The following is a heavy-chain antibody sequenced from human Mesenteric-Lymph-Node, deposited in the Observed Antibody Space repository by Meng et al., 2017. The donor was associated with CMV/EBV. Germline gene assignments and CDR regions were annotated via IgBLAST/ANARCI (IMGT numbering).Heavy chain of an antibody. V-gene: IGHV1-8*03. J-gene: IGHJ4*02. CDR2: MNPNSGNT. CDR3: ARDLSGSVDY. CDR1: GYTFTSYD. Sequence: ASVKVSCKASGYTFTSYDINWVRQATGQGLEWMGWMNPNSGNTGYAQKFQGRVTITRNTSISTVYMELNSLGSEDTAVYYCARDLSGSVDYWGQGTLVTVSS. D-gene: IGHD1-26*01.